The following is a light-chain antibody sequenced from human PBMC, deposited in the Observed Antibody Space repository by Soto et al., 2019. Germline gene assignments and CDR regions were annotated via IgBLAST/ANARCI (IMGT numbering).Light chain of an antibody. CDR2: EGS. Sequence: QSVLTQPASVSGSPGQSITISCTGTSSDVGSYNLVSWYQQHPGKAPNLMIYEGSKRPSGVSNRFSGSKSGNTASLTISGLQAEDEADYYCCSYAGSSSSVFGTRTKATVL. J-gene: IGLJ1*01. CDR3: CSYAGSSSSV. CDR1: SSDVGSYNL. V-gene: IGLV2-23*01.